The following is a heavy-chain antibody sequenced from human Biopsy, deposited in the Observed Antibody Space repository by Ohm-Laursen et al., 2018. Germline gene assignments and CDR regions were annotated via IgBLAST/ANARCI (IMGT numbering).Heavy chain of an antibody. V-gene: IGHV1-8*01. Sequence: SVKVSCKASGYTFTNYNVNWVRQAPGQGLEWMGWMNPTSGNTGYAQKFQGRVTMTRNTSISTAYMELSSLTSVDTAVYYCARDYNYDGGGSYNFDYWGQETLVTVSS. CDR1: GYTFTNYN. J-gene: IGHJ4*02. D-gene: IGHD3-22*01. CDR2: MNPTSGNT. CDR3: ARDYNYDGGGSYNFDY.